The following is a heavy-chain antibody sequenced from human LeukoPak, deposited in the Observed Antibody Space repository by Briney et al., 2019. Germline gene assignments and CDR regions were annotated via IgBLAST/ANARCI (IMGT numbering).Heavy chain of an antibody. D-gene: IGHD1/OR15-1a*01. J-gene: IGHJ6*03. V-gene: IGHV3-30*02. CDR1: GFTFIAYG. CDR3: ARGWTNYYYMDV. Sequence: GGSLRLSCAASGFTFIAYGMHWVRQAPAKGLAWVAFIRYDGSNKYFADSVKGRFTTSRDNSKNTVYLQMNSLKAEDTAVYYCARGWTNYYYMDVWGKGTTVTISS. CDR2: IRYDGSNK.